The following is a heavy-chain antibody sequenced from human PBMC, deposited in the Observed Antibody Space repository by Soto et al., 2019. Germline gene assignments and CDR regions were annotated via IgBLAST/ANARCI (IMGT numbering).Heavy chain of an antibody. CDR1: GFSLSTSGVG. Sequence: SGPTLVNPTQTLTLTCTFSGFSLSTSGVGVGWIRQPPGKALEWLALIYWDDDKRYSPSLKSRLTITKDTSKNQVVLTMTNMDPVDTATYYFAHEGGGPSGDDFDYWGQGTLVTVSS. D-gene: IGHD5-12*01. V-gene: IGHV2-5*02. CDR2: IYWDDDK. CDR3: AHEGGGPSGDDFDY. J-gene: IGHJ4*02.